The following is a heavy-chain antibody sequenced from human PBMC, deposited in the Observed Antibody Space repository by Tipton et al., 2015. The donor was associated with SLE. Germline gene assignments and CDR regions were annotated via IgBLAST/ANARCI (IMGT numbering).Heavy chain of an antibody. CDR1: GYSFTSYW. CDR3: ARDFRAVAGRFFYYYMDV. CDR2: IYFPGRT. J-gene: IGHJ6*03. D-gene: IGHD6-13*01. Sequence: QLVQSGAEVKKPGESLKISCKGSGYSFTSYWIGWVRQMPGKGLEWIGRIYFPGRTYYNPSVTSRVTIALDTSKNEFSLEMTSVTTADTGVYYCARDFRAVAGRFFYYYMDVWGKGTTVTV. V-gene: IGHV5-10-1*01.